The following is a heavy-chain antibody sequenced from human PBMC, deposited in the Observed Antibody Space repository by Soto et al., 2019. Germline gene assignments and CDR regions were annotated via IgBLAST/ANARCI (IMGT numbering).Heavy chain of an antibody. CDR3: ARSPPRYCTNGVCSGYNWFDP. V-gene: IGHV4-39*07. CDR1: GGSISSSSYY. Sequence: SETLSLTCTVSGGSISSSSYYWGWIRQPPGKGLEWIGSIYYSGSTYYNPSLKSRVTISVDTSKNQFSLKLSSVTAADTAVYYCARSPPRYCTNGVCSGYNWFDPWGQGTLVTVSS. J-gene: IGHJ5*02. CDR2: IYYSGST. D-gene: IGHD2-8*01.